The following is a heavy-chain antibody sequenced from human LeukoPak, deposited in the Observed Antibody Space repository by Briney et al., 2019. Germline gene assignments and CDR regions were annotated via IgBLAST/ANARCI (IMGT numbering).Heavy chain of an antibody. CDR1: GGTFSSYA. CDR3: ATIAPPSWTFGVVVDDAFDI. D-gene: IGHD3-3*01. J-gene: IGHJ3*02. Sequence: SVTVSCKASGGTFSSYAISWVRQAPGQGLEWMGGIIPIFGTANYAQKFQGRVTITTDESTSTAYMELSSLRSEDTAVYYCATIAPPSWTFGVVVDDAFDIWGQGTMVTVSS. CDR2: IIPIFGTA. V-gene: IGHV1-69*05.